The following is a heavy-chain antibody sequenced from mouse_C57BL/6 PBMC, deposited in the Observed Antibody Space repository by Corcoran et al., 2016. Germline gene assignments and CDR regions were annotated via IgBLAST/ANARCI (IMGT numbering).Heavy chain of an antibody. D-gene: IGHD1-1*01. Sequence: DVQLQESGPGLVKPSQSLSLTCSVTGYSITSGYYWNWIRQFPGNKLEWMGYISYDGSNNYNPSLKNRISITRDTSKNQFFLKLNSVTTEDTATYYCARVDYYGSTAWFAYWGQGTLVTVSA. CDR3: ARVDYYGSTAWFAY. V-gene: IGHV3-6*01. CDR1: GYSITSGYY. J-gene: IGHJ3*01. CDR2: ISYDGSN.